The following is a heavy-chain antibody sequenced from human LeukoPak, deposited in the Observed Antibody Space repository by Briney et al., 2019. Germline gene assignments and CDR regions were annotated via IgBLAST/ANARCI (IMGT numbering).Heavy chain of an antibody. D-gene: IGHD4-17*01. Sequence: GGSLRLSCAASGFTFSSYSMNWVRQAPGKGLEWVSSISSSSSYIYYADSVKGRFTISRDNAKNSLYLQMNSLGAEDTAVYYCARDDSTDYGFDYWGQGTLVTVSS. CDR3: ARDDSTDYGFDY. CDR2: ISSSSSYI. J-gene: IGHJ4*02. V-gene: IGHV3-21*01. CDR1: GFTFSSYS.